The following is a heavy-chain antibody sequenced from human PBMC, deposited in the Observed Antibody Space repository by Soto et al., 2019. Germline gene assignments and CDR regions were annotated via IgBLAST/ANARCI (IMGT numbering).Heavy chain of an antibody. Sequence: GGSLRLSCAASGFTFNNYGMGWVRQAPGKGLEWVSTITGSGDSTAYPDSVKGRFTISRDNSKNSLFLHMNSLSADDTGVYFCARRQCSGGTCEAFDSWGQGTLVTVSS. J-gene: IGHJ4*02. CDR1: GFTFNNYG. CDR2: ITGSGDST. CDR3: ARRQCSGGTCEAFDS. D-gene: IGHD2-15*01. V-gene: IGHV3-23*01.